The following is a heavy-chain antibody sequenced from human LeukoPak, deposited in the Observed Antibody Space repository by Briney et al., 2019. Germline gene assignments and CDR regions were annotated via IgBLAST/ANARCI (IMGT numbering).Heavy chain of an antibody. CDR3: AHIWSGYPFDC. V-gene: IGHV2-5*01. CDR1: GVSLSNSGGG. D-gene: IGHD3-3*01. J-gene: IGHJ4*02. Sequence: SGPTLGETTQTPTPTCTFSGVSLSNSGGGVGWIPQPPGKALEWLALIYWNDDKRYSPSLKSRLTITKDTSKNQVVLTMTNMDPVDTATYYCAHIWSGYPFDCWGQGTLVTVSS. CDR2: IYWNDDK.